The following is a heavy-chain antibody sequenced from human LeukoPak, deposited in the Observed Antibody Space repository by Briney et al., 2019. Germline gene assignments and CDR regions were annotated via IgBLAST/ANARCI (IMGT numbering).Heavy chain of an antibody. J-gene: IGHJ5*02. CDR3: ARMTYYDINWFDP. D-gene: IGHD3-22*01. CDR2: IYYSGST. V-gene: IGHV4-59*01. Sequence: SETLSLTCTVSGGSISSYYWSWLRQPPGKGLEWIGYIYYSGSTNYNPSLKSRVTISVDTSKNRFSLKLSSVTAADTAVYYCARMTYYDINWFDPWGQGTLVTVSS. CDR1: GGSISSYY.